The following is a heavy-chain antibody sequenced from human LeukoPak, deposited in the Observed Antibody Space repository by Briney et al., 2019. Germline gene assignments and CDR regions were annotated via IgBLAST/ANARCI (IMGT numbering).Heavy chain of an antibody. V-gene: IGHV3-30*02. CDR3: AKGPQYYFDSSGEVDY. CDR2: ISYDGSNK. Sequence: GGSLRLSCAASGFTFSSNGMHWVRQAPGKGLEWVAFISYDGSNKYYADSMKGRFTISRDNSKNTLYLQMNSLRAEDTAVYYCAKGPQYYFDSSGEVDYWGQGTLVTVSS. CDR1: GFTFSSNG. J-gene: IGHJ4*02. D-gene: IGHD3-22*01.